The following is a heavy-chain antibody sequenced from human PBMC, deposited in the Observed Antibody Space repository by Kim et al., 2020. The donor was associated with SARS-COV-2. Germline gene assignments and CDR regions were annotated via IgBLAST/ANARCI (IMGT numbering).Heavy chain of an antibody. CDR3: ARGRVGIGY. V-gene: IGHV4-39*07. D-gene: IGHD1-26*01. CDR2: GSG. Sequence: GSGNYNPALKSRVTISVDTSRNQFSLSLTSLTAADTAVHYCARGRVGIGYWGQGTLVTVSS. J-gene: IGHJ4*02.